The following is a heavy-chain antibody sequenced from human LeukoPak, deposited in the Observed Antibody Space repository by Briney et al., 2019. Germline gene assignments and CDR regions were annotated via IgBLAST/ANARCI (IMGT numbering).Heavy chain of an antibody. CDR2: INHSGST. Sequence: SETLSLTCAVYGGSFSGYYWSWLRQPPGKGLEWIGEINHSGSTNYNPSLKSRVTISVDTSKNQFSLKLSSVTAADTAVYYCARETSQKGAHYMDVWGKGTTVTISS. CDR1: GGSFSGYY. CDR3: ARETSQKGAHYMDV. J-gene: IGHJ6*03. D-gene: IGHD3-16*01. V-gene: IGHV4-34*01.